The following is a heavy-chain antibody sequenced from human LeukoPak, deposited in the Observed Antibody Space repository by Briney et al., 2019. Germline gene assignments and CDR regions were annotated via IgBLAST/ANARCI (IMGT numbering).Heavy chain of an antibody. Sequence: GGSLRLSCAASGFTFGSYSMNWVRQAPGKGLEWVSSISSSSSYIYYADSVKGRFTISRDNAKNSLYLQMNSLRAEDTAVYYCARDVLYYYGSGSSAGWFDPWGQGTLVTVSS. CDR2: ISSSSSYI. J-gene: IGHJ5*02. D-gene: IGHD3-10*01. V-gene: IGHV3-21*01. CDR3: ARDVLYYYGSGSSAGWFDP. CDR1: GFTFGSYS.